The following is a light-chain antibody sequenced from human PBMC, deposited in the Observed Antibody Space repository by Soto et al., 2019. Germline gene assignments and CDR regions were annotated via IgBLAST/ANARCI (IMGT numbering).Light chain of an antibody. Sequence: QSALTQPASVSGSPGQSITISCTGTSSDVGGYNYVSWYQQHPGKAPKLMIYDVSNRPSGVSNRFSGSKSGNTASLTISGLQAEDEADYYCSSYRSSSTLYVFGTGTKLIVL. V-gene: IGLV2-14*01. J-gene: IGLJ1*01. CDR3: SSYRSSSTLYV. CDR2: DVS. CDR1: SSDVGGYNY.